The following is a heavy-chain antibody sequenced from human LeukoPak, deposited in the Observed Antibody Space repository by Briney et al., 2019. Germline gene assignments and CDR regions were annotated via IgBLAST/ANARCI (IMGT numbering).Heavy chain of an antibody. CDR3: ARDRSYNSGWLDY. J-gene: IGHJ4*02. D-gene: IGHD6-19*01. CDR1: GFTFSSYW. CDR2: IKEDGSEK. V-gene: IGHV3-7*01. Sequence: PGGSLRLSCAASGFTFSSYWMSWVRQAPGKGLEWVANIKEDGSEKYYVDSVKGRFTISRDNAKNSLYLQMNSLRAEDTAVYYCARDRSYNSGWLDYWGQGTLVTVSS.